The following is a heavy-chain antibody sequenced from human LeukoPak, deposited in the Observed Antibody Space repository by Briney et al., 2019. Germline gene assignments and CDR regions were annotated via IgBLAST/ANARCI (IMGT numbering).Heavy chain of an antibody. CDR2: ITTYSSYI. V-gene: IGHV3-21*01. J-gene: IGHJ4*02. D-gene: IGHD4-17*01. CDR1: GFTFSSYD. CDR3: ARDRSNGDYAFDY. Sequence: GGSLRLSCTASGFTFSSYDMSWVRQAPGKGLEWVSSITTYSSYIHHADSVKGRFTITRDNAKNSLYLQMNSLRAEDTAVYYCARDRSNGDYAFDYWGQGALVTVSS.